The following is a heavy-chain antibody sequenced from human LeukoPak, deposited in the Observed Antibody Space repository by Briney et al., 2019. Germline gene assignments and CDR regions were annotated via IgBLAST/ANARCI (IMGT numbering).Heavy chain of an antibody. D-gene: IGHD3-16*01. Sequence: GKSLRLSCATSGFTFSNYSVHWVRQAPGKGLDWVAVISFDGATTYYAESVKGRFNLSRDNSQNTLFLQMDSLRPDDTAVYYCARAVRGGPSKQYFQHWGQGTLVTVSS. CDR1: GFTFSNYS. J-gene: IGHJ1*01. CDR2: ISFDGATT. CDR3: ARAVRGGPSKQYFQH. V-gene: IGHV3-30*03.